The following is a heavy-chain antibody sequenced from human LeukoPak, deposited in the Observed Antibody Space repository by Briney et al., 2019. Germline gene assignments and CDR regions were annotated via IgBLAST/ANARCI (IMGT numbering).Heavy chain of an antibody. D-gene: IGHD6-25*01. CDR2: INANAGST. Sequence: GGSLRLSCAASGFAFNFFAMSWVRQVPGKGLEWISTINANAGSTYYADSVKGRFTISRDNSKNTLYLQLNSLRVEDTAVYYCAKPISGGLAATADWFDPWGQGTLVTVSS. V-gene: IGHV3-23*01. CDR1: GFAFNFFA. CDR3: AKPISGGLAATADWFDP. J-gene: IGHJ5*02.